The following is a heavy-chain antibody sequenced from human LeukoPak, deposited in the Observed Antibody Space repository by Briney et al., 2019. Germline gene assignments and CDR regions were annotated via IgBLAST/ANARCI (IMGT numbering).Heavy chain of an antibody. CDR1: GGSISSGGYY. Sequence: SETLSLTCTVSGGSISSGGYYWSWIRQPPGKGLEWIGYIYHSGSTYYNPSLKSRVTISVDRSKNQFSLKLSSVTAADTAVYYCARTLTTVTENWFDPWGQGTLVTVSS. V-gene: IGHV4-30-2*01. D-gene: IGHD4-17*01. J-gene: IGHJ5*02. CDR3: ARTLTTVTENWFDP. CDR2: IYHSGST.